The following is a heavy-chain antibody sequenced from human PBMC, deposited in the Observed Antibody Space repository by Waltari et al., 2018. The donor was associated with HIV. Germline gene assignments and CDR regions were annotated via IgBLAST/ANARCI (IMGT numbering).Heavy chain of an antibody. CDR2: IRSSGDVT. J-gene: IGHJ4*02. Sequence: VQLVESGGRLIQSGGSLRLSCVGSGFIFDTFRMHWVRQAPGKVLEVISYIRSSGDVTYYGDSVKGRCEISRDNVKKTLFLQMNSLTVDDTAIYYCAREVRLQGTYYFDSWGQGSLVTVSS. V-gene: IGHV3-48*03. CDR1: GFIFDTFR. D-gene: IGHD2-21*01. CDR3: AREVRLQGTYYFDS.